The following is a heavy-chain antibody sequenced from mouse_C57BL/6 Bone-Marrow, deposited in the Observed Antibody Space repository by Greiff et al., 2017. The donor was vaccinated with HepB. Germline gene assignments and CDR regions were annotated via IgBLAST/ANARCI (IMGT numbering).Heavy chain of an antibody. CDR1: GFNIKDDY. Sequence: EVMLVESGAELVRPGASVKLSCTASGFNIKDDYMHWVKQRPEQGLEWIGWIDPENGDTEYASKFQGKATITADTSSNTPYLQLSSLPSEDTAVYYCTTKGFFDYWGQGTTLTVSS. V-gene: IGHV14-4*01. CDR2: IDPENGDT. J-gene: IGHJ2*01. CDR3: TTKGFFDY.